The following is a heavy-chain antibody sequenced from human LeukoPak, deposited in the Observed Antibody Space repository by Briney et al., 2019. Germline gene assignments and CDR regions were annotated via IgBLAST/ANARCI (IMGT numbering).Heavy chain of an antibody. D-gene: IGHD1-7*01. J-gene: IGHJ4*02. V-gene: IGHV3-23*01. CDR3: AKIRVIFNWNYAYYFDY. CDR2: ISGSGGST. CDR1: GFTFSSYA. Sequence: GGSLRLSCAASGFTFSSYAMNWVRQAPGQGLEWVSAISGSGGSTYYADSVKGRFTISRDNSKNTLYLQMNSLRAEDTAVYYCAKIRVIFNWNYAYYFDYWGQGSLVTVSS.